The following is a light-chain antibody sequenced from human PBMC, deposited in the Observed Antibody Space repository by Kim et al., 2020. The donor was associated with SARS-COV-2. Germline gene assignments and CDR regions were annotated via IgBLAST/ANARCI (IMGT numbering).Light chain of an antibody. Sequence: SPEQTASITSGGDNVNNNMAGGYQQKQAQSPRLFINQDTRRPPGILGRFSGSDSGNTATLTIGGTQAMDGAAYYCQAWDTSTPVFGGGTKLTVL. CDR3: QAWDTSTPV. CDR2: QDT. V-gene: IGLV3-1*01. J-gene: IGLJ3*02. CDR1: NVNNNM.